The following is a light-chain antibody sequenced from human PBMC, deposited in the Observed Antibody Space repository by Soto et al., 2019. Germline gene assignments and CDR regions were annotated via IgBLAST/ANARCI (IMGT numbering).Light chain of an antibody. Sequence: EIVLTQSPATQSLSPGERAALSCRASQSVSSHLAWYQQKPGQAPRLLIYDASNRATGIPARFSGSGSGTDFTLIISSLGPEDLAVYYCQQRSNWPLTFGGGTKVEIK. CDR3: QQRSNWPLT. J-gene: IGKJ4*01. CDR1: QSVSSH. V-gene: IGKV3-11*01. CDR2: DAS.